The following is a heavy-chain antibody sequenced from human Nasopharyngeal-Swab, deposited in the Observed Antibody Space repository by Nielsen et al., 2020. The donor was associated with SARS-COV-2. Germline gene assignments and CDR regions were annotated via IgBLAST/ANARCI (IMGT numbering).Heavy chain of an antibody. CDR1: GFSFSSYE. D-gene: IGHD6-13*01. V-gene: IGHV3-48*03. Sequence: GESLKISCAASGFSFSSYEMNWVRQAPGKGLEWVSYISSSGSTIYYADSVKGRFTISRDNAKNSLHLQMNSLRAEDTAVYYCARDKTYSSSWLFSRRAISYGMDVWGQGTTVTVSS. J-gene: IGHJ6*02. CDR3: ARDKTYSSSWLFSRRAISYGMDV. CDR2: ISSSGSTI.